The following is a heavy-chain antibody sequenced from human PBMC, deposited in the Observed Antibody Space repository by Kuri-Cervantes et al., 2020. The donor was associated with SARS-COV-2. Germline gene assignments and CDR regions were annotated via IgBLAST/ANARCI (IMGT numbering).Heavy chain of an antibody. D-gene: IGHD3-10*01. CDR3: APFYYRSINNWSDP. J-gene: IGHJ5*02. CDR2: IVVGSGNT. Sequence: SVKVSCKASGSTFSGSAIQWVRQARGQRLEWIGWIVVGSGNTDYAREFQERVTITRDMSTTTVYMELSGLRSDDAAMYYCAPFYYRSINNWSDPWGQGTQVTVSS. V-gene: IGHV1-58*02. CDR1: GSTFSGSA.